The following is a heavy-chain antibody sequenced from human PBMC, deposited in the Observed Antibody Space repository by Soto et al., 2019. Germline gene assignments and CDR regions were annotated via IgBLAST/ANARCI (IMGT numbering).Heavy chain of an antibody. J-gene: IGHJ6*02. CDR3: ARAANGVCHPSYYGMDV. D-gene: IGHD2-8*01. CDR2: ISSRGFSI. Sequence: QVQLVESGGGLVKPGGSLRLSCAASGFTFSDYYMSWIRQAPGKGLEWVSYISSRGFSIYYADSVKGRFTVSRDNAKNSLFLQMNSRRAEDTAVYYCARAANGVCHPSYYGMDVWGQGTTVTVSS. V-gene: IGHV3-11*01. CDR1: GFTFSDYY.